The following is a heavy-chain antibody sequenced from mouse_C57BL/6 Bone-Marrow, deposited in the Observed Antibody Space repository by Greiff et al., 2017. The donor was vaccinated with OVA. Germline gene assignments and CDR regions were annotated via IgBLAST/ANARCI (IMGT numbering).Heavy chain of an antibody. CDR3: VRGTTESPLEGFDV. V-gene: IGHV10-1*01. D-gene: IGHD1-1*01. Sequence: EVKVEESGGGLVQPKGSLKLSCAASGFSFNTYAMNWVRQAPGKGLEWVARIRSKSNNYATYYADSVKDRFTISRDDSESMLYLQMNNLKTEDTAMDYCVRGTTESPLEGFDVWGTGTTVTVSS. CDR1: GFSFNTYA. J-gene: IGHJ1*03. CDR2: IRSKSNNYAT.